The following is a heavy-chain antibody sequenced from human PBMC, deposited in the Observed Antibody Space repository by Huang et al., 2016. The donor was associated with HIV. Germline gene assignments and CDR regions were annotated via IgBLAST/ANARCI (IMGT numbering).Heavy chain of an antibody. D-gene: IGHD2-2*01. CDR1: GLNFKNYW. CDR2: RRGDGSEK. J-gene: IGHJ3*02. Sequence: DEHLVESGGGLVQPGGAVTITCEVSGLNFKNYWMNWDRQAQGKGLGCVANRRGDGSEKNYVDAVKGRFTIFRDNAKNLLYLQMKSLRAEDTSVYYCATNLQIVVVPPDMGYDAFDMWGQGTMVTVSS. CDR3: ATNLQIVVVPPDMGYDAFDM. V-gene: IGHV3-7*01.